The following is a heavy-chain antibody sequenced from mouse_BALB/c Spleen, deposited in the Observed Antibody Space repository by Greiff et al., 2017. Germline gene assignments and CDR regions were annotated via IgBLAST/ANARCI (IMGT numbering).Heavy chain of an antibody. V-gene: IGHV1-54*01. CDR3: ARALFAY. CDR1: GYAFTNYL. CDR2: INPGSGGT. J-gene: IGHJ3*01. Sequence: QVQLQQSGAELVRPGTSVKVSCKASGYAFTNYLIEWVKQRPGQGLEWIGVINPGSGGTNYNEKFKGKATLTADKSSSTAYMQLSSLTSDDSAVYFCARALFAYWGQGTLVTVSA.